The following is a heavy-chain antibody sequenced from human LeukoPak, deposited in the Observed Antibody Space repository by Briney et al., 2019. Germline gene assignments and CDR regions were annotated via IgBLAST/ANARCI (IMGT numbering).Heavy chain of an antibody. V-gene: IGHV3-53*01. Sequence: PGRSLRLSCAASGFTVSSNYMSWVRQAPGKGLEWVSVIYSGGSTYYADSVKGRFTISRDNSKNTLYLQVNSLRAEDTAVYYCARDGHQPDAFDIWGQGTMVTVSS. J-gene: IGHJ3*02. CDR1: GFTVSSNY. CDR3: ARDGHQPDAFDI. D-gene: IGHD2-2*01. CDR2: IYSGGST.